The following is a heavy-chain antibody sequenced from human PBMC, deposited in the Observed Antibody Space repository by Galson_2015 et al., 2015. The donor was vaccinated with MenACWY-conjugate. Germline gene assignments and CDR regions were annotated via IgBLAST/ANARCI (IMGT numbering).Heavy chain of an antibody. CDR3: VNGRSLSVHSGSWFSGAYAFDS. J-gene: IGHJ3*01. V-gene: IGHV3-23*01. Sequence: ALILSCAASGFTFNNYAMSWGRQAPGKGLEWGAAIGAGGSSTYYADYVRGRFTISRDNSKNTLSLQMNSLRVEDTAMYYCVNGRSLSVHSGSWFSGAYAFDSWGRGTVVTVSS. CDR1: GFTFNNYA. CDR2: IGAGGSST. D-gene: IGHD6-13*01.